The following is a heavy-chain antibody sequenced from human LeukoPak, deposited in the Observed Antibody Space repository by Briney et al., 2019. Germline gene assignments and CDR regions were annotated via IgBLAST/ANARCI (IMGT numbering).Heavy chain of an antibody. J-gene: IGHJ3*02. Sequence: PGGSLRLSCAASGFTFSSYTMNWVRQAPGKGLEWVSSITISCSYIYYTGSVKGRFTISRDNAKNSLYLQMNSLRAEDTAVYYCARGATVVPAARYAFDIWGQGTMVTVSS. CDR1: GFTFSSYT. CDR2: ITISCSYI. D-gene: IGHD2-2*01. CDR3: ARGATVVPAARYAFDI. V-gene: IGHV3-21*01.